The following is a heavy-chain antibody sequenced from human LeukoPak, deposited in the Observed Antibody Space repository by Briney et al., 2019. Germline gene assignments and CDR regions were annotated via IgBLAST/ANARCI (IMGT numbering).Heavy chain of an antibody. J-gene: IGHJ4*02. Sequence: GGSLRLSCTASGFTVSSNYMSWVRRAPGKGLEWVSALYSGGNTYYADSVKGRFTISRDHSKNTLYLQMNSLRAEDTAVYYCARALSGGSYYFDYWGQGTLVTVSS. V-gene: IGHV3-53*01. CDR2: LYSGGNT. D-gene: IGHD3-10*01. CDR3: ARALSGGSYYFDY. CDR1: GFTVSSNY.